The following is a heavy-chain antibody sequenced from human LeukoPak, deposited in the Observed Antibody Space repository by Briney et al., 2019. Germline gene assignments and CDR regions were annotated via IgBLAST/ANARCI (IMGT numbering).Heavy chain of an antibody. J-gene: IGHJ3*02. V-gene: IGHV1-18*01. CDR2: ISAYNGNT. CDR1: GYTFTSYG. Sequence: ASVKVSCKASGYTFTSYGISWVRQAPGQGLEWMGWISAYNGNTNYAQKLQGRVTITTDTSTSTAYMELRSLRSDDTAVYYCARAIAAAAHVGGAFDIWGQGTMVTVSS. D-gene: IGHD6-13*01. CDR3: ARAIAAAAHVGGAFDI.